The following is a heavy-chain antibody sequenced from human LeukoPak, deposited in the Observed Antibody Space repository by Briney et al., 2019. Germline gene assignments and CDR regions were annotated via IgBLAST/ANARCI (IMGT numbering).Heavy chain of an antibody. J-gene: IGHJ3*02. D-gene: IGHD6-13*01. V-gene: IGHV4-59*08. CDR3: ARRAAAGTNTAFDI. CDR2: IYYSGST. Sequence: SETLSLTCTVSGGSISSYCWSWIRQPPGKGLEWIGYIYYSGSTNYNPSLKSRITISVDTSKNQFSLKLSSVTAADTAVYYCARRAAAGTNTAFDIWGQGTMVTVSS. CDR1: GGSISSYC.